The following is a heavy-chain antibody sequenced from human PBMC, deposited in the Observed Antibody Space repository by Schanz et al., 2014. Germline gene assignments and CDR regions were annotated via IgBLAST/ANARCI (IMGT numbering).Heavy chain of an antibody. J-gene: IGHJ3*02. CDR3: AKSDAFDI. CDR2: IYIGGNT. V-gene: IGHV3-66*01. CDR1: GFTFSSYS. Sequence: EVQLVESGGGLVQPGGSLRLSCTASGFTFSSYSMNWVRQAPGKGLEWVSFIYIGGNTYYADSVKGRFTISRDNSKNTVHLQMNSLRAEDTAVYYCAKSDAFDIWGQGTLVTVSS.